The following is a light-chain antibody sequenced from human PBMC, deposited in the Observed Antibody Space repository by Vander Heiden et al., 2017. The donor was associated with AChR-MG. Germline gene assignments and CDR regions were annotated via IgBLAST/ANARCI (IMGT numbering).Light chain of an antibody. CDR2: GAS. CDR3: QQYGSSPFT. CDR1: QSVSGKY. Sequence: EIVLTQSPGTLSLSPGERATLPCRASQSVSGKYLAWYQQKPGQAPRLLIYGASGRATGIPDRFSGSGSGTDFTLTISRLEPEDFAVYYCQQYGSSPFTFGQGTKLEIK. V-gene: IGKV3-20*01. J-gene: IGKJ2*01.